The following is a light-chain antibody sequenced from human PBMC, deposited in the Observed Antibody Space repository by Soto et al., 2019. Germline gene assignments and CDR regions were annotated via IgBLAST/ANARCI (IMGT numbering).Light chain of an antibody. CDR2: KAS. Sequence: DIQMTQSPSTLSASVGDRVTITCRASQSISSWLARYQQKPGKAPKLLIYKASSLESGVPSRFSGCGPGTEFTLTISSLQPDDFATYYCQQYNNYRWTFGQETKVEIK. CDR1: QSISSW. V-gene: IGKV1-5*03. J-gene: IGKJ1*01. CDR3: QQYNNYRWT.